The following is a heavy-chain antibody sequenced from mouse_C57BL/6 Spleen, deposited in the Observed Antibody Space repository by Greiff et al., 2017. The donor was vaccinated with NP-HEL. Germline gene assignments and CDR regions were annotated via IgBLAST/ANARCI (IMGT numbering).Heavy chain of an antibody. J-gene: IGHJ2*01. CDR2: ISSGSSTI. CDR1: GFTFSDYG. CDR3: ARTPYYGSSYFDY. D-gene: IGHD1-1*01. Sequence: DVKLVESGGGLVKPGGSLKLSCAASGFTFSDYGMHWVRQAPEKGLEWVAYISSGSSTIYYADTVKGRFTISRDNAKNTLFLQMTSLRSEDTAMYYCARTPYYGSSYFDYWGQGTTLTVSS. V-gene: IGHV5-17*01.